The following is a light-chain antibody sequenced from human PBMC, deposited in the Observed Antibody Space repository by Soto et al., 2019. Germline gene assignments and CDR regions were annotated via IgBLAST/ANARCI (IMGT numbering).Light chain of an antibody. Sequence: EIVMTQSPATLSVSPGGRATLSCRASQSISDTLAWYQQKPGQAPRPLIHGASTRATGFPARFSGSGSGTDLTLPISSLQYEDYSVYSCRQYDNWPWTFGQGTKVEIK. CDR3: RQYDNWPWT. J-gene: IGKJ1*01. CDR1: QSISDT. V-gene: IGKV3-15*01. CDR2: GAS.